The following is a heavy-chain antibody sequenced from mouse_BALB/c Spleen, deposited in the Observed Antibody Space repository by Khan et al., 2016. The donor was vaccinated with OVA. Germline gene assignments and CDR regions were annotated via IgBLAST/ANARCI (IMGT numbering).Heavy chain of an antibody. V-gene: IGHV1-18*01. CDR1: GYTFTEYT. Sequence: EVQLQQSGPELVKPGASVKISCKTSGYTFTEYTMHWVKQSHGKSLEWIGGINPNNGDTTYNQQFKGKATLTVDKSSNTAYMEFRSLTSDDSAVYYCARWYDGSTWFAYWGQGTLVTVSA. CDR2: INPNNGDT. J-gene: IGHJ3*01. D-gene: IGHD1-1*01. CDR3: ARWYDGSTWFAY.